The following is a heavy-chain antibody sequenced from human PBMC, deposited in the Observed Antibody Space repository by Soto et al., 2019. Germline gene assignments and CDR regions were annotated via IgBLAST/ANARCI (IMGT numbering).Heavy chain of an antibody. J-gene: IGHJ6*02. Sequence: SETLSLTCTVSGGSISSSSYYWGWIRQPPGKGLEWIGSIYYSGSTYYNSSLKSRVTISVDTSENQFSLKLSSVTAADTAVYYCARQNNWNYYYYGMDVWGQGTTVTVSS. CDR3: ARQNNWNYYYYGMDV. V-gene: IGHV4-39*01. CDR1: GGSISSSSYY. CDR2: IYYSGST. D-gene: IGHD1-20*01.